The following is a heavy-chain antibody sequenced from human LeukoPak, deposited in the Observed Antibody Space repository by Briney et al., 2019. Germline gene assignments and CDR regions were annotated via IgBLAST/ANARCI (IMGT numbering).Heavy chain of an antibody. Sequence: GGSLRLSCAASGFTFSSYAMSWVRQAPGKGLEWVSAISGSGGSTYYADSVKGRFTISRDNSKNTLYLQMNSLRAEDTAVYYCARHYCGGGCYYYYYYGMDVWGQGTTVTVSS. CDR3: ARHYCGGGCYYYYYYGMDV. V-gene: IGHV3-23*01. CDR1: GFTFSSYA. CDR2: ISGSGGST. J-gene: IGHJ6*02. D-gene: IGHD2-21*02.